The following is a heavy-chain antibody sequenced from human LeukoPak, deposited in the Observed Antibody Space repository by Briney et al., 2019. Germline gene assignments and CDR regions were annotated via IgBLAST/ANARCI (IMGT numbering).Heavy chain of an antibody. CDR3: ARGRDDWYFDL. D-gene: IGHD3-10*01. V-gene: IGHV4-30-4*08. CDR1: GFTFSDYY. Sequence: LRLSCAASGFTFSDYYMSWIRQAPGKGLEWIGYIYYSGSTYYNPSLKSRVTISVDTSKNQFSLKLSSVTAADTAVYYCARGRDDWYFDLWGRGTLVTVSS. CDR2: IYYSGST. J-gene: IGHJ2*01.